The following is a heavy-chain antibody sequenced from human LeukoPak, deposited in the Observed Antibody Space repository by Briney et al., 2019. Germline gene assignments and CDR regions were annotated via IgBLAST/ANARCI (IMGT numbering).Heavy chain of an antibody. CDR2: IYYSGST. J-gene: IGHJ5*02. V-gene: IGHV4-59*01. CDR3: ARYPVGNWFDP. CDR1: GGSISSYY. Sequence: SETLSLTCTVSGGSISSYYWSWIRQPPGKGLEWIGYIYYSGSTNYNPSLKSRVTILVDTSKNQFSLKLSSVTAADTAVYYCARYPVGNWFDPWGQGTLVTVSS.